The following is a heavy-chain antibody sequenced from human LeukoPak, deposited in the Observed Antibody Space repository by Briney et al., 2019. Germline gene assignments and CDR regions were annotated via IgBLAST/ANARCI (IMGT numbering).Heavy chain of an antibody. Sequence: GGSLRLSCAASGFTVSSNYMSWVRQAPGKGLEWVSVIYSGGSTYYADSVKGRFTISRHNSKNTLYLQMNSLRAEDTAVYYCASGNTATSGVFDYWGQGTLVTVSS. J-gene: IGHJ4*02. V-gene: IGHV3-53*04. CDR2: IYSGGST. D-gene: IGHD4-17*01. CDR3: ASGNTATSGVFDY. CDR1: GFTVSSNY.